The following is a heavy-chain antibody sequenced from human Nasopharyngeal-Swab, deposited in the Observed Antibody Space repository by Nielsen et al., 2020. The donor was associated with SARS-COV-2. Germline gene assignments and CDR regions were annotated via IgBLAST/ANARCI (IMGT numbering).Heavy chain of an antibody. V-gene: IGHV4-39*01. CDR3: AATSVLRFLEWLNNWFDP. CDR2: IYYSGST. Sequence: SETLSLTCTVSGGSISSSSYYWGWIRQPPGKGLEWIGSIYYSGSTYYSPSLKSRVTISVDTSKNQFSLKLSSVTAADTAVYYCAATSVLRFLEWLNNWFDPWAREPWSPSPQ. D-gene: IGHD3-3*01. CDR1: GGSISSSSYY. J-gene: IGHJ5*02.